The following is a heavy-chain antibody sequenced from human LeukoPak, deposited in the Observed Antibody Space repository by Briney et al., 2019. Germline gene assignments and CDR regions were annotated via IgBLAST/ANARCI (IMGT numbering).Heavy chain of an antibody. J-gene: IGHJ4*02. V-gene: IGHV3-48*03. CDR2: ISSSGSTV. CDR3: ARDWSYYFDY. Sequence: EGSLRLSCAASGFTVSSNYMNWVRQAPGKGLEWVSFISSSGSTVYYADSVKGRFTISRDNAKNSLYLQMNSLRAEDTAVYYCARDWSYYFDYWGQGNLVTVSS. D-gene: IGHD1-26*01. CDR1: GFTVSSNY.